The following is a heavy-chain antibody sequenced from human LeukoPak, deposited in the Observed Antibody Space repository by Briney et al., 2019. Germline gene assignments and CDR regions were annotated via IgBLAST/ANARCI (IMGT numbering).Heavy chain of an antibody. CDR3: AGAYDYVWGSYPKKLDY. Sequence: SETLSLTCTVSGGSISSYYWSWIRQPPGKGLEWIGYIYYSGSTNYNPSLKSRVTISVDTSKNQFSLKLSSVTAADTAVYYCAGAYDYVWGSYPKKLDYWGQGTLVTVSS. CDR1: GGSISSYY. D-gene: IGHD3-16*02. CDR2: IYYSGST. V-gene: IGHV4-59*01. J-gene: IGHJ4*02.